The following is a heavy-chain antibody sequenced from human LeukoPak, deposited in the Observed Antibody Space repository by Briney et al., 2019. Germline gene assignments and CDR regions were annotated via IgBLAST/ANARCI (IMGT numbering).Heavy chain of an antibody. V-gene: IGHV3-7*01. Sequence: GGSLRLSCAASGFSFSNFWMNWVRQAPGKALEWVANIKQEGTETHYMDSVKGRFTISRDNAKNSLYLQMNSLRVEDTAVYYCAREYHMYYYDSSGFGYWGQGTLVTVSS. J-gene: IGHJ4*02. CDR3: AREYHMYYYDSSGFGY. CDR2: IKQEGTET. D-gene: IGHD3-22*01. CDR1: GFSFSNFW.